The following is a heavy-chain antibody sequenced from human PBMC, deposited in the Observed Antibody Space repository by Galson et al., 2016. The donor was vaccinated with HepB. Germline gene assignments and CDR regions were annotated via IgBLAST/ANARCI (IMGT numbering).Heavy chain of an antibody. CDR3: AKNGGWYGAGYFDY. D-gene: IGHD6-19*01. V-gene: IGHV3-66*01. CDR1: GFTFSSYA. Sequence: SLRLSCAASGFTFSSYAMSWVRQAPGKGLEWVSVIYSDGRTYYADSVKGRFTISRDNSKNTVYLQMNNLRAEDTAVYYCAKNGGWYGAGYFDYWGQGTLVTVSS. CDR2: IYSDGRT. J-gene: IGHJ4*02.